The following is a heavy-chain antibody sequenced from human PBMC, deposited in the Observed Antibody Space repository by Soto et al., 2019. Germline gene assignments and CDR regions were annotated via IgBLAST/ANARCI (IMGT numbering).Heavy chain of an antibody. Sequence: SETLSLTCTVSGGSISSGGYYWSWIRQHPGKGLEWIGYIYYSGSTYYNPSLKSRVTISVDTSKNQFSLKLSSVTAADTAVYYCARDSHSAVNYGMDVWGQGTTVTVSS. CDR1: GGSISSGGYY. CDR3: ARDSHSAVNYGMDV. J-gene: IGHJ6*02. V-gene: IGHV4-31*03. CDR2: IYYSGST. D-gene: IGHD4-4*01.